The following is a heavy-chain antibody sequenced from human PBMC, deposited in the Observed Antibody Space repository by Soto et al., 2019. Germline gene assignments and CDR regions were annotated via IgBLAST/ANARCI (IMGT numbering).Heavy chain of an antibody. CDR1: GFTFSSYS. D-gene: IGHD3-22*01. V-gene: IGHV3-21*01. CDR2: ISSSSSYI. Sequence: EVQLVESGGGLVKPGGSLRLSCAASGFTFSSYSMNWVRQAPGKGLEWVSSISSSSSYIYYADSVKGRFTISRDNAQNXLYLQMNSLRAEDTAVYYCAREGYESSGYLCLFDYWGQGTLVTVSS. CDR3: AREGYESSGYLCLFDY. J-gene: IGHJ4*02.